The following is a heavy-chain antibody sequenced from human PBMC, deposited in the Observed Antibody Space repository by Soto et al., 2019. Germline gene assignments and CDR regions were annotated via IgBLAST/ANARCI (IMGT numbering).Heavy chain of an antibody. D-gene: IGHD6-19*01. CDR1: GDSISSYY. Sequence: SETLSLTCTVSGDSISSYYWSWIRQPPGEGLEWIGYIYYSWSAYYNPSLKSRVSMSVDTSKNQFSLTLSSVTAADTAVYYCARGVAVAGKRFAPWGQGILVTVSS. V-gene: IGHV4-59*01. J-gene: IGHJ5*02. CDR3: ARGVAVAGKRFAP. CDR2: IYYSWSA.